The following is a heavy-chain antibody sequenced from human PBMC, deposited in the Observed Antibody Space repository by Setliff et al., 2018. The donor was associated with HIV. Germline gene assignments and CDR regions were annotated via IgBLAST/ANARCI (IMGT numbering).Heavy chain of an antibody. J-gene: IGHJ5*02. D-gene: IGHD2-8*01. CDR2: VYQSGST. CDR1: GGSISTYY. V-gene: IGHV4-59*12. Sequence: SETLSLTCTVSGGSISTYYLTWIRQPPGKGLEWIGYVYQSGSTYYKPSLKSRVTMSVDRSKNQFSLKIDSVTAADTAVYFCAGDNGANGGPGWLGPWGQGILVTVSS. CDR3: AGDNGANGGPGWLGP.